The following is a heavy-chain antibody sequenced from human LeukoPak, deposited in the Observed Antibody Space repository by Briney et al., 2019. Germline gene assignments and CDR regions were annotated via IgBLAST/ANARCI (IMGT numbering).Heavy chain of an antibody. CDR1: GGSFSGYY. V-gene: IGHV4-34*01. Sequence: PSETLSLTCAVYGGSFSGYYWSWIRQPPGKGLEWIGEINHSGSTNYNPSLKSRVTISVDTSKNQFSLKLSSVTAADTAVYYCARLGNYYGSGTYWDSWGQGTLVTVSS. D-gene: IGHD3-10*01. J-gene: IGHJ4*02. CDR3: ARLGNYYGSGTYWDS. CDR2: INHSGST.